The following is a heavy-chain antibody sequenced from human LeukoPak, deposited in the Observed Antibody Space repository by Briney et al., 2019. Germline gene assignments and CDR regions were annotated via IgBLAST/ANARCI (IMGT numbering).Heavy chain of an antibody. D-gene: IGHD1-1*01. Sequence: AASVKVSCKASGYSFSTYSISWARQAPGQGLEWVGSIIPYSGNANSAESLQARVTLTTDTSTNTAYLELRSLRSDDTAVYYCAREDGGNDFFDFWGQGSLVTVSS. CDR3: AREDGGNDFFDF. J-gene: IGHJ4*02. V-gene: IGHV1-18*01. CDR2: IIPYSGNA. CDR1: GYSFSTYS.